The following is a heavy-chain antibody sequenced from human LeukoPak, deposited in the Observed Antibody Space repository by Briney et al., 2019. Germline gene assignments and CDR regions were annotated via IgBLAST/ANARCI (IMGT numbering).Heavy chain of an antibody. D-gene: IGHD3-22*01. V-gene: IGHV4-39*01. J-gene: IGHJ4*02. CDR3: ARTIYWHDTTGYYLPLDY. CDR2: IYYTGNT. CDR1: GASISSSGYY. Sequence: PSETLSLTCTVSGASISSSGYYWVWIRQPPGKGLEWIGSIFYSGIGSIYYTGNTYYNPSLKSRVTISIDTSKNQFSLQVSSLDDADAAVYFCARTIYWHDTTGYYLPLDYWGQGSLVTVS.